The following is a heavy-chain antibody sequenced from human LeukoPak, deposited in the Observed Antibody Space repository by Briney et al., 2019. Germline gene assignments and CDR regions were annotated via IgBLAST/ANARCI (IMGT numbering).Heavy chain of an antibody. V-gene: IGHV3-33*06. CDR1: GFTFSSYG. D-gene: IGHD3-10*01. CDR3: AKDLLPVYYYGSGSPAGNAFDI. CDR2: IWYDGSNK. J-gene: IGHJ3*02. Sequence: PGGSLRLSCAASGFTFSSYGMHWVRQAPGKGLEWVAVIWYDGSNKYYADSVKGRFTISRDNSKNTLYLQMNSLRAEDTAVYYCAKDLLPVYYYGSGSPAGNAFDIWGQGTMVTVSS.